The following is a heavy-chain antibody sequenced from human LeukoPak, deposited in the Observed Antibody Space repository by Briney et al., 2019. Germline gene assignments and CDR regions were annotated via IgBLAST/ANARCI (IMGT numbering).Heavy chain of an antibody. D-gene: IGHD2-15*01. Sequence: ASVKVSCKASGHTFTSYSISWVRQAPGQGLEWMGWISAYNGNTNYAQKLQGRVTMTTDTSTSTAYMELRSLRSDDTAVYYCARDGKGYCSGGSCYSWFDPWGQGTLVTVSS. J-gene: IGHJ5*02. CDR1: GHTFTSYS. CDR2: ISAYNGNT. V-gene: IGHV1-18*01. CDR3: ARDGKGYCSGGSCYSWFDP.